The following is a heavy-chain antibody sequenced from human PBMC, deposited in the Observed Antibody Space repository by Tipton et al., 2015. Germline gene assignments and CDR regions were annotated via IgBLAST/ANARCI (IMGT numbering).Heavy chain of an antibody. Sequence: LRLSCTVSGGSIKTGDDYWSWIRQPPGKGLEWIGNIYYSGSTKYNPSLKSRVTISVDTSKNQFSLKLSSVTAADTAVYYCARLRETYGSDSDNWFDPWGQGTLVTVSS. CDR3: ARLRETYGSDSDNWFDP. D-gene: IGHD3-10*01. CDR1: GGSIKTGDDY. V-gene: IGHV4-61*08. CDR2: IYYSGST. J-gene: IGHJ5*02.